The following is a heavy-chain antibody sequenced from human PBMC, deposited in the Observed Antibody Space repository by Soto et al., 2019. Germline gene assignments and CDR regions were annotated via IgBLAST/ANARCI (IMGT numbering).Heavy chain of an antibody. Sequence: SETLSLTCDVYGGSSSDYYWSWIRQPPGKGLEWIGEIHFSGTINYNPSLMSRVTISIDTSKNQFSLELRSVTAADTAVYYCARGNEYYDSSGYFDYWGQGTLVTVSS. V-gene: IGHV4-34*01. J-gene: IGHJ4*02. CDR2: IHFSGTI. D-gene: IGHD3-22*01. CDR3: ARGNEYYDSSGYFDY. CDR1: GGSSSDYY.